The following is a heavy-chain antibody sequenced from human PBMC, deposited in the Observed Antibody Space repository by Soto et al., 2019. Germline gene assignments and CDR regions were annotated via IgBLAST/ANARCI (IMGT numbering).Heavy chain of an antibody. V-gene: IGHV3-23*01. Sequence: EVQLLESGGGLVQPGGSLRLSCAASGFTFSSYAMTWVRQAPGKGLEWVSSYSGGGGNTYYADSVRGRFTISRDYSKNTLFLQMNTLRAEDTATYYCAKDGDFWSYWGQGTLVTVSS. CDR3: AKDGDFWSY. J-gene: IGHJ4*02. CDR2: YSGGGGNT. CDR1: GFTFSSYA. D-gene: IGHD3-3*01.